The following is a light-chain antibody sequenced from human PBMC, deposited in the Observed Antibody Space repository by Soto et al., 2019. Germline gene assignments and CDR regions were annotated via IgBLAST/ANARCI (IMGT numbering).Light chain of an antibody. CDR2: GAS. Sequence: EIVLTQSPGTLSVSPGERVTLSCRASESLSTFLAWYQQKPGQAPRLLIYGASTKATGIPARFSGSGSATDFTLTISSLQSEDSAVYYWQSYNDWPFAFGQGTKLEI. J-gene: IGKJ2*01. V-gene: IGKV3-15*01. CDR1: ESLSTF. CDR3: QSYNDWPFA.